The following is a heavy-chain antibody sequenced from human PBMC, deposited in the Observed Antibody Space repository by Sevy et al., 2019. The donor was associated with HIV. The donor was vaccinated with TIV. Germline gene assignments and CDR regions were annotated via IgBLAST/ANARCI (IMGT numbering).Heavy chain of an antibody. V-gene: IGHV3-33*01. D-gene: IGHD3-22*01. J-gene: IGHJ4*02. CDR1: GFTFSSYG. Sequence: GGSLRLSCAASGFTFSSYGMHWVRQAPGKGLEWVAAVFSDGTNRYYEDSVKGRFIVFRDNSKHTQYLQMNSLRAEDTAVYYCARPYRTDPFYYSGSSGYYYPSYFDSWGQGTLVTVSS. CDR2: VFSDGTNR. CDR3: ARPYRTDPFYYSGSSGYYYPSYFDS.